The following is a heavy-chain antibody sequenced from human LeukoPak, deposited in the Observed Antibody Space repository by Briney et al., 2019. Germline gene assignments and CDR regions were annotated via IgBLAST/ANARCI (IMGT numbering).Heavy chain of an antibody. CDR1: GGSISSSSYY. CDR2: IYYSGST. V-gene: IGHV4-39*01. Sequence: SETLSLTCTVSGGSISSSSYYWGWIRQPPGKGLEWIGSIYYSGSTYYNPSLKSRVTISVDTSKNQFSLKLSPVTAADTAVYYCARRRDGYNYSYFDYWGQGSLVTVSS. CDR3: ARRRDGYNYSYFDY. J-gene: IGHJ4*02. D-gene: IGHD5-24*01.